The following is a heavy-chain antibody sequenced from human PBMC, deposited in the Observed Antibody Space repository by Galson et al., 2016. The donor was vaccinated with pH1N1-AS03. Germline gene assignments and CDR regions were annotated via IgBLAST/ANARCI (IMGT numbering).Heavy chain of an antibody. CDR2: IKQDGSEK. V-gene: IGHV3-7*01. Sequence: SLRLSCAASGFTFNTYWMSWVRQAPGKGLEWVANIKQDGSEKYYVDSVKGRFTISRDNAKNSLFLQMNSLRVEDTAVYYRAREGDDFWGDSKDVADYWGQGTLVTVSS. J-gene: IGHJ4*02. D-gene: IGHD3-3*01. CDR1: GFTFNTYW. CDR3: AREGDDFWGDSKDVADY.